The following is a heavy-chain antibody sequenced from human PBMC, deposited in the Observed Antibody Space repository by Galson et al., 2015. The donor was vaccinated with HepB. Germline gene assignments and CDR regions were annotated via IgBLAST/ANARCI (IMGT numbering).Heavy chain of an antibody. Sequence: SLRLSCAASEFTFSSYSMNWVRQAPGKGLEWVSYISSSSSTIYYADSVKGRFTISRDNAKNSLYLQMNSLRAEDTAVYYCARDRGGSGSYLSYYYDMDVWGQGTAVTVSS. D-gene: IGHD3-10*01. V-gene: IGHV3-48*04. CDR2: ISSSSSTI. CDR1: EFTFSSYS. CDR3: ARDRGGSGSYLSYYYDMDV. J-gene: IGHJ6*02.